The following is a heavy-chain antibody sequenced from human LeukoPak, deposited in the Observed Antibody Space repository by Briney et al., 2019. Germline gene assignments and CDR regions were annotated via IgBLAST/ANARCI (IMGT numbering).Heavy chain of an antibody. CDR3: ARDPRWFGELLVDY. CDR1: GYTFTGYY. J-gene: IGHJ4*02. Sequence: ASVKVSCKASGYTFTGYYMHWVRQAPGQGLEWMGWINPNSGGTNYAQKFQGRVTMTRDTSTSTVYMELSSLRSEDTAVYYCARDPRWFGELLVDYWGQGTLVTVSS. D-gene: IGHD3-10*01. CDR2: INPNSGGT. V-gene: IGHV1-2*02.